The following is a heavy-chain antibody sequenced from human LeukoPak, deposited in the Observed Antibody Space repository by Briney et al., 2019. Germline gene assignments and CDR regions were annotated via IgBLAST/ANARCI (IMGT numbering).Heavy chain of an antibody. V-gene: IGHV1-69*05. CDR1: GGTFSSYA. D-gene: IGHD2-21*01. Sequence: SVKVSCKASGGTFSSYAISWVRQAPGQGLEWMGGIIPIFGTANYAQKFQGRATITTDESTSTAYMELSSLRSEDTAVYYCARSPYSDYYYYYMDVWGKGTTVTVSS. J-gene: IGHJ6*03. CDR2: IIPIFGTA. CDR3: ARSPYSDYYYYYMDV.